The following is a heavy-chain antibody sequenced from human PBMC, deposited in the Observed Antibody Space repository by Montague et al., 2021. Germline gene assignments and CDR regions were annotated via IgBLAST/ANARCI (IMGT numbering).Heavy chain of an antibody. J-gene: IGHJ4*02. D-gene: IGHD4-17*01. CDR3: ARGRDGYCHRNALFDY. CDR2: IYYSGST. Sequence: SETLSLTCTVSGGSISRYHWIWIWQPPGQGLEWIGFIYYSGSTNYNPSLYRRVTISVDTSKNQCPLKLTSLTAADTAVYYCARGRDGYCHRNALFDYWGQGALVTVSS. V-gene: IGHV4-59*01. CDR1: GGSISRYH.